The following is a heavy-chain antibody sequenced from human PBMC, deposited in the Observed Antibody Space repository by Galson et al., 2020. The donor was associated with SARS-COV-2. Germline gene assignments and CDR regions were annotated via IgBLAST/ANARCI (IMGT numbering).Heavy chain of an antibody. V-gene: IGHV4-39*07. D-gene: IGHD4-4*01. CDR2: ISYSGST. CDR3: AREAGNSWYVDY. Sequence: SETLSLTCLVPGGSISSSRYYWGWIRQPPGKGLEWIGSISYSGSTYYNPSLKSRVTISVDTSKNQFSLKLNSVTAADTAVYYCAREAGNSWYVDYWAQGTLVTVSA. J-gene: IGHJ4*02. CDR1: GGSISSSRYY.